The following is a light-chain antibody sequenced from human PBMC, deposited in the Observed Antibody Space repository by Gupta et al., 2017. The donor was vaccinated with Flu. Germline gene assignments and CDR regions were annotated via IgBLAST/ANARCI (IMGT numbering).Light chain of an antibody. CDR2: EVR. Sequence: QSALTQPASVSGSPGQSITISCTGTSSDIGAYNFVTWNQQHPNKAPKLIIYEVRNRPSRVSSRFSGPKAGNTASLTISGLKDDEEADYYCSSNTTVSTREVGGGTKLTVL. V-gene: IGLV2-14*01. J-gene: IGLJ2*01. CDR3: SSNTTVSTRE. CDR1: SSDIGAYNF.